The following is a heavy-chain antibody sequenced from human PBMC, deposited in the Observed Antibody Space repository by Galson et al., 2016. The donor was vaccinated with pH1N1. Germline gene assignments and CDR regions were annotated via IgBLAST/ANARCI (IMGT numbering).Heavy chain of an antibody. D-gene: IGHD1-26*01. CDR2: MRPNTGQT. CDR1: GYTFSSHD. V-gene: IGHV1-8*03. J-gene: IGHJ5*02. Sequence: SVKVSCKVSGYTFSSHDLNWVRQAPGQGLEWMGWMRPNTGQTGSAKKFKGKVTITGDTSITTAYMELSSLRFDDTAVYYCASGSPLGGYSGWSWGQGTLVTVSS. CDR3: ASGSPLGGYSGWS.